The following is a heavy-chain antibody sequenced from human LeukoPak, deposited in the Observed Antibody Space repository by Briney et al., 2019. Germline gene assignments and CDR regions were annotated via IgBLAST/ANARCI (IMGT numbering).Heavy chain of an antibody. CDR2: ISSSSSYI. CDR3: ARASMVYAAALFDY. V-gene: IGHV3-21*01. J-gene: IGHJ4*02. D-gene: IGHD2-8*01. CDR1: RFTFSSYS. Sequence: PGGSLRLSCAASRFTFSSYSMNWVRQAPGKGLEWVSSISSSSSYIYYADSVKGRFTISRDNAKNSLYLQMNSLRAEDTAVYYCARASMVYAAALFDYWGQGTLVTVSS.